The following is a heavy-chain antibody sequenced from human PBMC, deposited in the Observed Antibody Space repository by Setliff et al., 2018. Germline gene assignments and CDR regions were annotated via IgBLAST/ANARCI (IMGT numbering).Heavy chain of an antibody. CDR3: ARVRITPYCMDV. J-gene: IGHJ6*03. V-gene: IGHV4-4*07. CDR2: VYTTGST. D-gene: IGHD3-10*01. Sequence: SETLSLTCTVSGGSMGSYYWTWIRQSAGKGLEWIGRVYTTGSTAFNPSLNSRVTMSLDKSKNQFSLKLYSVIAADTAVYFCARVRITPYCMDVWGKGTTVTVSS. CDR1: GGSMGSYY.